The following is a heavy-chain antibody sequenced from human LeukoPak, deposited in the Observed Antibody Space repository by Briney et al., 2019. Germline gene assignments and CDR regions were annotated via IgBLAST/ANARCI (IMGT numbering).Heavy chain of an antibody. D-gene: IGHD2-2*01. CDR1: GFIFSNYA. V-gene: IGHV3-23*01. CDR2: IGGRDGGT. Sequence: PGGSLRLSCAASGFIFSNYAMSWVRQAPGKGLEWVSAIGGRDGGTYYTDSVKGRFIVSRDDPKNTLYLQMNSLRAEDTAVYYCARIGLGYCSSTSCPSWFDPWGQGTLVTVSS. J-gene: IGHJ5*02. CDR3: ARIGLGYCSSTSCPSWFDP.